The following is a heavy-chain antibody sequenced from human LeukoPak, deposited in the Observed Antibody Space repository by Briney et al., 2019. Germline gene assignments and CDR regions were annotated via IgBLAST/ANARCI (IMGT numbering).Heavy chain of an antibody. CDR1: GGSFSGYY. CDR2: INHRGST. Sequence: SETLSLTCAVYGGSFSGYYWTWIRQPPGRGLEWIGEINHRGSTNYNPSLKSRAAISVDTSNSQFSLKVSSVTAADTAVYYCARGLVATIKGHIDYWGQGTLVTVSS. J-gene: IGHJ4*02. V-gene: IGHV4-34*01. D-gene: IGHD5-12*01. CDR3: ARGLVATIKGHIDY.